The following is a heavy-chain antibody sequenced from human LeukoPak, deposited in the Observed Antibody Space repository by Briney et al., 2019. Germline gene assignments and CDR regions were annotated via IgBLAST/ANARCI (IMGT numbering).Heavy chain of an antibody. CDR3: ARGVRGVRKYFEY. D-gene: IGHD3-10*02. CDR2: IIPIFGTA. CDR1: GGTFSCYT. Sequence: GSSVKVSCKASGGTFSCYTISWVRQAPGQGLEWMGGIIPIFGTANYAQKFQGRVTITADESTSTAYMELSSLRSEDTAVYYCARGVRGVRKYFEYWGQGPLVTVSS. V-gene: IGHV1-69*01. J-gene: IGHJ4*02.